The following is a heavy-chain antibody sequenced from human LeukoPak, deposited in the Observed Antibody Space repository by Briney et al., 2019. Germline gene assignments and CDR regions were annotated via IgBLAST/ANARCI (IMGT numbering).Heavy chain of an antibody. Sequence: SETLSLTCTVSGGSISSYYWSWIRQPPGKGLEWIGYIYYSGSTNYNPSLKSRVTISVDTSKNQFSLKLSSVTAADTAVYYCARMVRGAFDYWGQGTLVTVSS. V-gene: IGHV4-59*01. CDR2: IYYSGST. CDR1: GGSISSYY. D-gene: IGHD3-10*01. J-gene: IGHJ4*02. CDR3: ARMVRGAFDY.